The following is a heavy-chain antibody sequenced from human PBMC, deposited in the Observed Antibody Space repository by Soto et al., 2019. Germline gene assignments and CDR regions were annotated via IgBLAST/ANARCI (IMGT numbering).Heavy chain of an antibody. CDR3: ARELYSGYDFYY. J-gene: IGHJ4*02. V-gene: IGHV5-10-1*01. CDR1: GYSFTTNW. CDR2: IDPSDSYT. Sequence: PGESLKISCKGSGYSFTTNWINWVRQTPGKGLEWMGRIDPSDSYTNYSPSFQGHVTISADKSISTAYLQWSSLKASDTAIYYCARELYSGYDFYYWGQGTLVTVSS. D-gene: IGHD5-12*01.